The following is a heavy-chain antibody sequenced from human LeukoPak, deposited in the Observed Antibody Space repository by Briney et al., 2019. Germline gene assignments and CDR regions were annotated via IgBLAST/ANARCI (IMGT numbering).Heavy chain of an antibody. V-gene: IGHV1-69*01. Sequence: SVKVSCKASGGTFSSYAISWVRQAPGQGLEWMGGIIPIFGTANYAQKFQGRVTITADESTSTAYMELSSLRSEDTAVYYCARDPGQWLVLSDYYGMDVWGQGTTVTVSS. CDR1: GGTFSSYA. CDR2: IIPIFGTA. D-gene: IGHD6-19*01. J-gene: IGHJ6*02. CDR3: ARDPGQWLVLSDYYGMDV.